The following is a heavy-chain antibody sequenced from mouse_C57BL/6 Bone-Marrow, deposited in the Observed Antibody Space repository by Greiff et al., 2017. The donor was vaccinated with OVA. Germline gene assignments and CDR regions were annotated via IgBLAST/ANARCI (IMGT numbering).Heavy chain of an antibody. V-gene: IGHV14-4*01. J-gene: IGHJ2*01. CDR3: ATARVTTSFDY. CDR1: GFNITDDY. D-gene: IGHD2-2*01. Sequence: EVQLQQSGAELVRPGASVKLSCTASGFNITDDYMHWVKERPEQGLEWIGWIDPENGDTEYASKFQGKATITADTSSSTAYMELRSLTSEDSAVYFCATARVTTSFDYWGQGTTLTVSS. CDR2: IDPENGDT.